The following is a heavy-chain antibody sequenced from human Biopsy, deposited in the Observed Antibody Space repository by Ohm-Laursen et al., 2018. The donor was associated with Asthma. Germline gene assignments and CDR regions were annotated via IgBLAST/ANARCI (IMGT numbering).Heavy chain of an antibody. V-gene: IGHV1-69*13. CDR1: GGSFDTYA. CDR3: ARAIHGGNSDRLDFYYYGLDI. Sequence: SVKVSCKASGGSFDTYAISWLRQAPGQGLEWMGGILPIFGTADYAQKFQARVTISADESTNTVYMELSSLRSEDTAVYYCARAIHGGNSDRLDFYYYGLDIWGQGTTVTVSS. CDR2: ILPIFGTA. J-gene: IGHJ6*02. D-gene: IGHD4-23*01.